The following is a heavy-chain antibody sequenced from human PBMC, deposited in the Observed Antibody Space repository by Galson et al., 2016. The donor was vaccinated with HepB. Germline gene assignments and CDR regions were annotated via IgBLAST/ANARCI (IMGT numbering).Heavy chain of an antibody. V-gene: IGHV3-48*01. CDR1: GFTLSRHS. Sequence: SLRLSCAGSGFTLSRHSMNWVRQAPGKGLEWISYISITSTTKYYADSVKGRFTISRDNAKNSLSLQMNSLRAEDTAFYYCARPYTYYFGSGSYFDVLHYGMDVWGQGTT. CDR2: ISITSTTK. D-gene: IGHD3-10*01. J-gene: IGHJ6*02. CDR3: ARPYTYYFGSGSYFDVLHYGMDV.